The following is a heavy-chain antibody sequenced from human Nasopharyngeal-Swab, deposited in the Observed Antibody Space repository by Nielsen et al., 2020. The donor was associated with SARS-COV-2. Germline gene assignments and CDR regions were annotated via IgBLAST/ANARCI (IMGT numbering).Heavy chain of an antibody. D-gene: IGHD3-10*01. V-gene: IGHV4-39*01. CDR2: IYYSGST. Sequence: PGKGLEWIGSIYYSGSTYYNPSLKSRVTISVDTSKNQFSLQLNSVTAADTAVYYCARLVLWVDDYDGSGSYADYWGQGTLVTVSS. J-gene: IGHJ4*02. CDR3: ARLVLWVDDYDGSGSYADY.